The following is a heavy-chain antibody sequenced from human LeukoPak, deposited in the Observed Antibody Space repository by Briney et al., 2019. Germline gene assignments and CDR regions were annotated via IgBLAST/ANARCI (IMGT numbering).Heavy chain of an antibody. Sequence: NTGGSLRLSCAASGFTFSTYTMYWVRHPPGKRLEWVSIIGNNGGGIHYADSVKGRFIISRDNTKASLFLQLNSLRAEDTAVYYCARDLGYCTNGVCHTRFDYWGQGALVTVSS. CDR3: ARDLGYCTNGVCHTRFDY. D-gene: IGHD2-8*01. CDR2: IGNNGGGI. J-gene: IGHJ4*02. V-gene: IGHV3-21*04. CDR1: GFTFSTYT.